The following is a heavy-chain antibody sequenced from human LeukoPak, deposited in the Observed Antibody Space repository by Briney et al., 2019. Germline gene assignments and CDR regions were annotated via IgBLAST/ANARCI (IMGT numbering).Heavy chain of an antibody. CDR2: IYYSGST. Sequence: SETLSLTCTVSGGSISSYYWSWIRQPPGKGLEWIGYIYYSGSTNYNPSLKSRVPISVDTSKNQFSLKLSSVTAADTAVYYCARVVDAAMVLDYWGQGTLVTVSA. CDR3: ARVVDAAMVLDY. V-gene: IGHV4-59*01. D-gene: IGHD5-18*01. CDR1: GGSISSYY. J-gene: IGHJ4*02.